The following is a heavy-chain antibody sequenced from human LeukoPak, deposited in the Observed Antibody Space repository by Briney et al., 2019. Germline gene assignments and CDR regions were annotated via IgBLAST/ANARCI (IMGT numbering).Heavy chain of an antibody. J-gene: IGHJ4*02. V-gene: IGHV4-61*05. D-gene: IGHD3-10*01. Sequence: SETLSLTCTVSGGSISSSSYYWGWIRQPPGKGLEWIGYIYYSGSTNYNPSLKSRVTISVDTSKNQFSLKLSSVTAADTAVYYCARQVGQGNLLWFGEFDYWGQGTLVTVSS. CDR1: GGSISSSSYY. CDR3: ARQVGQGNLLWFGEFDY. CDR2: IYYSGST.